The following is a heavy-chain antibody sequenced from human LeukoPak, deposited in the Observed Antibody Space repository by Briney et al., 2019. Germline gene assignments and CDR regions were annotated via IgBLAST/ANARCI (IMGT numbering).Heavy chain of an antibody. V-gene: IGHV3-21*01. D-gene: IGHD6-19*01. CDR2: ISSSSSYI. J-gene: IGHJ4*02. CDR1: GFTFSSYS. Sequence: GSLRLSCAASGFTFSSYSMNWVRQAPGKGLEWVSSISSSSSYIYYADSVKGRFTISRDNAKNSLYLQMNSLRAEDTAVYYCARVLPNEIAVAGVFDYWGQGTLVTVSS. CDR3: ARVLPNEIAVAGVFDY.